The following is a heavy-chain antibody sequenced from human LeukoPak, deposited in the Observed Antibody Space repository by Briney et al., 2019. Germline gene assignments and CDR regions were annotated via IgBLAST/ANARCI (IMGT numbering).Heavy chain of an antibody. CDR2: IYYSGST. V-gene: IGHV4-59*12. D-gene: IGHD2-15*01. Sequence: SETLSLTCTVSGGSISSYYWSWIRQPPGKGLEWIGYIYYSGSTNYNPSLKSRVTMSVDTSKNQFSLKLSSVTAADTAVHYCAREGGWFLSTFDIWGQGTMVTVSS. CDR3: AREGGWFLSTFDI. CDR1: GGSISSYY. J-gene: IGHJ3*02.